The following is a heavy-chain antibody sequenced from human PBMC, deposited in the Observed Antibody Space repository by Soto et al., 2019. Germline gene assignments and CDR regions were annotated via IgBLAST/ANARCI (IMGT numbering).Heavy chain of an antibody. V-gene: IGHV4-39*07. CDR3: ARKGTRWYYYGSGSYYNNPPGPLKNYYYGMDV. J-gene: IGHJ6*02. CDR1: GGSISNNSYY. Sequence: PSETLSLTCTVSGGSISNNSYYWGWIRQPPGKGLEWIGSIYYSESTYYNPSLKSRVTISVDTSKNQFSLKLSSVTAADTAVYYCARKGTRWYYYGSGSYYNNPPGPLKNYYYGMDVWGQGTTVTVSS. CDR2: IYYSEST. D-gene: IGHD3-10*01.